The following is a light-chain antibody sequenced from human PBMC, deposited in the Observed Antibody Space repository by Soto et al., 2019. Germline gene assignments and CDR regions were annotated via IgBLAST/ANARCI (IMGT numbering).Light chain of an antibody. CDR2: GAS. J-gene: IGKJ5*01. Sequence: EIGMSLSPGTVSVSHREGATLFCRASQSVRTKLAWYQQRAGQAPRLLMYGASTRATGIPDRFSGSGSGTEFTLTISSLQSEDFAVYYCQQYNSWPPITFGQGTRLEI. V-gene: IGKV3-15*01. CDR1: QSVRTK. CDR3: QQYNSWPPIT.